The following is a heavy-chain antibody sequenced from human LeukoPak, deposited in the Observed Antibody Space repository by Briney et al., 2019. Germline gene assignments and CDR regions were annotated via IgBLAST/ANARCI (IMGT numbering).Heavy chain of an antibody. CDR3: AKGAVDILTGYYSDY. D-gene: IGHD3-9*01. CDR1: GFTFSSYA. V-gene: IGHV3-23*01. J-gene: IGHJ4*02. CDR2: ISSSGGST. Sequence: QHWGALRLSGAAPGFTFSSYAMSWVGQAPGKRREWVSAISSSGGSTYYADSVKGRFTISRDNSKNTLYLQMNSLRAEDTAVYYCAKGAVDILTGYYSDYWGQGTLVTVSS.